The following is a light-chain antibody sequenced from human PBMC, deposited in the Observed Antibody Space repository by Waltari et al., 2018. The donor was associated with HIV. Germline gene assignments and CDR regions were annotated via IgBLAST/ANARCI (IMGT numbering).Light chain of an antibody. CDR1: SSDVGRYNL. CDR3: CSYAGSSTFVV. CDR2: EVS. Sequence: QSALTQPASVSGSPGQSITISCTGTSSDVGRYNLVSWYQQHPGKAPKLMIYEVSKRPSGVSNRFSGSKSGNTASLTISWLQAEDEADYYCCSYAGSSTFVVFGGGTKLTVL. J-gene: IGLJ2*01. V-gene: IGLV2-23*02.